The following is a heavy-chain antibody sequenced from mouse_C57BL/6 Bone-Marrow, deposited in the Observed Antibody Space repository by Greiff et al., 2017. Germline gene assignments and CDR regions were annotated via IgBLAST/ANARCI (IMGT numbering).Heavy chain of an antibody. CDR2: IDPSDSYT. D-gene: IGHD1-1*01. CDR3: AREGTVVPFDY. V-gene: IGHV1-59*01. CDR1: GYTFTSYW. J-gene: IGHJ2*01. Sequence: VQLQQPGAELVRPGTSVKLSCKASGYTFTSYWMHWVKQRPGQGLEWIGVIDPSDSYTNYNQKFKGKATLTVDTSSSTAYMQLSRLTSEDSAVYYCAREGTVVPFDYWGQGTTLTVSS.